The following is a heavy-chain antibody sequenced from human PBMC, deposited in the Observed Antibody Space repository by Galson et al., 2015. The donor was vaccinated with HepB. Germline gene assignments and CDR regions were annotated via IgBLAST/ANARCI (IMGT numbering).Heavy chain of an antibody. J-gene: IGHJ4*02. CDR2: KYYSGNA. CDR1: GGSVSIGGYY. D-gene: IGHD5-24*01. V-gene: IGHV4-31*03. CDR3: ARGDGYSQEY. Sequence: TLSLTCTVSGGSVSIGGYYWNWIRQHPGKGLEWIGYKYYSGNAYYNPSLKSRVTISVDTSKNQFSLNLSSVTAADTAVYYCARGDGYSQEYWGQGTLVSVSS.